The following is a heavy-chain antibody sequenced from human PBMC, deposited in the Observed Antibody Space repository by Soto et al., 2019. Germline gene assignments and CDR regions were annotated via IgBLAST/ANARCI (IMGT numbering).Heavy chain of an antibody. CDR2: ISYDGSNK. D-gene: IGHD6-19*01. V-gene: IGHV3-30-3*01. CDR3: ARDTSGWYDY. J-gene: IGHJ4*02. CDR1: GFTFSSYA. Sequence: GGSLRLSCAASGFTFSSYAMHWVRQAPGKGLEWVAVISYDGSNKYYADSVKGRFTISRDNSKNTLYLQMNSLRAEDTAVYYCARDTSGWYDYWGQGTLVTVSS.